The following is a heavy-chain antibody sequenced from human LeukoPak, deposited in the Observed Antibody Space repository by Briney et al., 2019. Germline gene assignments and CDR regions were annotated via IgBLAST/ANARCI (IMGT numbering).Heavy chain of an antibody. CDR1: GFTFSSYA. CDR3: ARGGHSSFDY. CDR2: ITSDGSNI. D-gene: IGHD3-16*01. J-gene: IGHJ4*02. Sequence: GGSLRLSCAASGFTFSSYAMSWVRQAPGKGLEWVSRITSDGSNINYADSVQGRFTISRGNAKNTLYLQMNSLRAEDTAVYYCARGGHSSFDYWGQGALVTVSS. V-gene: IGHV3-74*01.